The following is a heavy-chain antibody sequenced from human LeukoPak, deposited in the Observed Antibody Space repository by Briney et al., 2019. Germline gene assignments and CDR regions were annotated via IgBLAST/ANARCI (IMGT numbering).Heavy chain of an antibody. CDR3: TRGYCSGGSCYYYYYYMDV. CDR1: GFTFSCSA. V-gene: IGHV3-73*01. D-gene: IGHD2-15*01. Sequence: PGGSLRLPCAASGFTFSCSAMHWVRQASGKGLEWVGRIRSKANSYATAYAASVKGRFTISRDDSKNTAYLQMNSLKTEDTAVYYCTRGYCSGGSCYYYYYYMDVWGKGTTVTVSS. CDR2: IRSKANSYAT. J-gene: IGHJ6*03.